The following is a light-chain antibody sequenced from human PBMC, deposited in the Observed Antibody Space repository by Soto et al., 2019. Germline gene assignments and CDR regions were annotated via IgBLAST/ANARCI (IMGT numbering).Light chain of an antibody. CDR3: QQYCTTLFT. J-gene: IGKJ3*01. V-gene: IGKV3-20*01. Sequence: IVLTQSPGTLSLSPGERATLSCGASQSVTNNFLAWYQQNPGQAPRLLIYGASSRATGVPDRFSGSGSGTDFTLTISRLEPGDFAVYYCQQYCTTLFTFGPGTKVDIK. CDR2: GAS. CDR1: QSVTNNF.